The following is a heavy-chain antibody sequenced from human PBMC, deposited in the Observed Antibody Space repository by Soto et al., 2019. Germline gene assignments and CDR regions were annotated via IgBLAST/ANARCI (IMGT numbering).Heavy chain of an antibody. V-gene: IGHV4-59*01. CDR3: ARFGGLRSSYGMDV. Sequence: SETPSLTFTVSGGSISSYYWSWIRQPPGKGLEWIGYIYYSGSTNYNPSLKSRVTISVDTSKNQFSLKLSSVTAADTAVYYCARFGGLRSSYGMDVWGQGTTVTVSS. J-gene: IGHJ6*02. CDR2: IYYSGST. D-gene: IGHD2-15*01. CDR1: GGSISSYY.